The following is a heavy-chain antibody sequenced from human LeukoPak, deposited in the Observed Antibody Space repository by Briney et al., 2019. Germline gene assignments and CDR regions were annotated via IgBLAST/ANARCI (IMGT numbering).Heavy chain of an antibody. V-gene: IGHV3-30-3*01. CDR3: ARGGRHIGYDSSGFDY. J-gene: IGHJ4*02. CDR2: ISYDGSNK. Sequence: PGRSLRLSCAASGFTFSSYAMHWVRQAPGKGLEWVAVISYDGSNKYYADSVKGRFTISRDNSKNTLYLQMNSLRAEDTAVYYCARGGRHIGYDSSGFDYWGQGTLVTVSS. CDR1: GFTFSSYA. D-gene: IGHD3-22*01.